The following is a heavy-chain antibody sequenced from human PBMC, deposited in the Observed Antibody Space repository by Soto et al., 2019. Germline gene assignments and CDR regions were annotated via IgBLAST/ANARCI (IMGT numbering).Heavy chain of an antibody. CDR1: GYTFTSYD. J-gene: IGHJ4*02. CDR3: ARDRRAARPYYFDY. D-gene: IGHD6-6*01. V-gene: IGHV1-8*01. CDR2: MNPNLGNT. Sequence: ASVKVSCKASGYTFTSYDINWVRQATGQGLEWMGRMNPNLGNTSYAQKFQGRVTMTRDTSTSTAYMELSSLRSEDTAVYYCARDRRAARPYYFDYWGQGTLVTVSS.